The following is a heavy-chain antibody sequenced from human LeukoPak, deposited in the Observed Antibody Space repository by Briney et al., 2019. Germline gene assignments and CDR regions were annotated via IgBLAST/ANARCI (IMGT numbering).Heavy chain of an antibody. CDR1: GFTFSAYG. CDR3: AKGVVAATNAAYYGMDV. V-gene: IGHV3-23*01. D-gene: IGHD2-15*01. Sequence: PGGSLRLSCAASGFTFSAYGMSWFRQAPGKGLEWVSAITCSGNTYYADSVKGRFTISRDNSKNTLYLQMNSLRPEDTAVYYCAKGVVAATNAAYYGMDVWGQGTTVTVSS. CDR2: ITCSGNT. J-gene: IGHJ6*02.